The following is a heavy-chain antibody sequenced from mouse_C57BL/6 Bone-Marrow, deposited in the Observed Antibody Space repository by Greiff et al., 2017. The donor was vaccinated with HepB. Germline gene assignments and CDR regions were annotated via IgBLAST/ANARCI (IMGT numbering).Heavy chain of an antibody. Sequence: DVKLVESGGNLVKPGGSLKLSCAASGFTFSSYGMSWVRQTPDKRLEWVATISSGGSYTYYPDSVKGRFTISRDNAKNTLYLQMSSLKSEDTAMYYCARHLDYYGSSFFDYWGQGTTLTVSS. J-gene: IGHJ2*01. CDR2: ISSGGSYT. D-gene: IGHD1-1*01. V-gene: IGHV5-6*02. CDR3: ARHLDYYGSSFFDY. CDR1: GFTFSSYG.